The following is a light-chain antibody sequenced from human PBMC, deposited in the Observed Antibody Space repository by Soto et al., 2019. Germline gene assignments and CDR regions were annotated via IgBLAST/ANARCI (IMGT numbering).Light chain of an antibody. CDR1: QDISSY. CDR2: GAS. CDR3: QQLNIYPFT. J-gene: IGKJ3*01. V-gene: IGKV1-9*01. Sequence: DIVLTQSPSFLSASVEDRVTITCRASQDISSYLAWYQQKPGKAPNLLIFGASTLQSGVQSRFSGSGSGTDFTLTLSSLQPEDCAPYYCQQLNIYPFTFGPGTKMDIK.